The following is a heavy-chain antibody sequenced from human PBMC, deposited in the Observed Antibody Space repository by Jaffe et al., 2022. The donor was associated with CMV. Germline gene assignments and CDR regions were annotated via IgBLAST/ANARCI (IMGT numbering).Heavy chain of an antibody. CDR2: IYYSGGT. V-gene: IGHV4-59*01. CDR1: GGSISSYY. D-gene: IGHD2-15*01. Sequence: QVQLQESGPGLVKPSETLSLTCTVSGGSISSYYWSWIRQPPGKELEWIGYIYYSGGTNYNPSLKSRVTISIDKSKNQFFLKLNSVTAADTAVYYCARWDRPSYCSGGSCYSEVSGYYFGLDVWGQGTTVTVSS. J-gene: IGHJ6*02. CDR3: ARWDRPSYCSGGSCYSEVSGYYFGLDV.